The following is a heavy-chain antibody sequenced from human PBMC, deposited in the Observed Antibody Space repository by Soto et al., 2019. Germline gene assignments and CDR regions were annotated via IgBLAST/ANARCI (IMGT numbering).Heavy chain of an antibody. J-gene: IGHJ4*02. V-gene: IGHV4-31*03. CDR2: IYYSGST. CDR3: ARGGRGYSYGLLDY. D-gene: IGHD5-18*01. Sequence: SETLSLTCTVSGGSISSGGYYWSRIRQHPGKGLEWIGYIYYSGSTYYNPSLKSRVTISVDTSKNQFSLKLSSVTAADTAVYYCARGGRGYSYGLLDYWGQGTLVTVSS. CDR1: GGSISSGGYY.